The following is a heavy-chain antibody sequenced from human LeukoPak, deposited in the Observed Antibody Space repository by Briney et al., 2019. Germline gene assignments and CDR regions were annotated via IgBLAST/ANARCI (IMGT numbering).Heavy chain of an antibody. CDR3: ARHRGAYYSGGNCYSSYYFDY. CDR2: IYYSGST. V-gene: IGHV4-59*08. Sequence: PSETLSLTCTVSGCSISSYYWSWIRQPPGKGLEWIGYIYYSGSTNYNPSLKSRVTISIDTSKIQLSLKLSSVTAADTAVYYCARHRGAYYSGGNCYSSYYFDYWGQGTLVTVSS. D-gene: IGHD2-21*01. CDR1: GCSISSYY. J-gene: IGHJ4*02.